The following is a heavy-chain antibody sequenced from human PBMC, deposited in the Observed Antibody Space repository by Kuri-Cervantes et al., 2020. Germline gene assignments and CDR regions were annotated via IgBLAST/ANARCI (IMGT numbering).Heavy chain of an antibody. CDR1: GGSISSSSYY. Sequence: SETLSLTCTVSGGSISSSSYYWSWIRQPPGKGLEWIGEINHSGSTNYNPSLKSRVTISVDTSKNQFSLKLSSVTAADTAVYYCARGGYCSGGSCYSGRIDYWGQGTLVTVSS. D-gene: IGHD2-15*01. CDR3: ARGGYCSGGSCYSGRIDY. V-gene: IGHV4-39*07. J-gene: IGHJ4*02. CDR2: INHSGST.